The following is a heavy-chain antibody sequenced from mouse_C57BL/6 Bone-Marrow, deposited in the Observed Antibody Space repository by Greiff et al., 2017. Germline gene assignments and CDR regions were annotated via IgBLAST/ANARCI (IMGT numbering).Heavy chain of an antibody. CDR1: GFTFSSYA. D-gene: IGHD2-5*01. CDR3: ASQGSNSPFAY. CDR2: ISDGGSYT. V-gene: IGHV5-4*01. Sequence: EVQGVESGGGLVKPGGSLKLSCAASGFTFSSYAMSWVRQTPEKRLEWVATISDGGSYTYYPDNVKGRFTISRDNAKNNLYLQMSHLKSEDTAMYYCASQGSNSPFAYWGQGTLVTVSA. J-gene: IGHJ3*01.